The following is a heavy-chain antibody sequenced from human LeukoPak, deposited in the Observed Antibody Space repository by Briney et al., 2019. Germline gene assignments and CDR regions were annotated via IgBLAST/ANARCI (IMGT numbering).Heavy chain of an antibody. CDR1: GASISSSY. Sequence: SETLSLTCTVSGASISSSYCTWIRQSAGEGLEWIGRMSSGGSTTYNPSFKGRVTMSLDTSKRQFSLNLSSVTAADTAVYYCAREGGPYRPLDYSGQGTLVTVAS. CDR2: MSSGGST. J-gene: IGHJ4*02. CDR3: AREGGPYRPLDY. V-gene: IGHV4-4*07.